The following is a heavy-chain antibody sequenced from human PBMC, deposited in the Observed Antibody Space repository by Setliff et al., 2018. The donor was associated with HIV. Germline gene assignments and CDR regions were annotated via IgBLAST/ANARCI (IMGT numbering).Heavy chain of an antibody. CDR1: GFAFSTYE. V-gene: IGHV3-48*03. J-gene: IGHJ4*02. D-gene: IGHD4-17*01. Sequence: PGGSLRLSCAASGFAFSTYEMNWVRQAPGKGLEWVAYISSSDSTIYYADSVKGRFTIYRDNAKNSLFLQMKGLRAEDTGFYYCARLSPPDDYGDLGGVDYWGQGTLVTVSS. CDR3: ARLSPPDDYGDLGGVDY. CDR2: ISSSDSTI.